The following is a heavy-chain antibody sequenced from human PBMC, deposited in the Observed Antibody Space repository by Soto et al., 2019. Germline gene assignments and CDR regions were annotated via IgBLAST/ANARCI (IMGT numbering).Heavy chain of an antibody. CDR1: GYTFTSYG. J-gene: IGHJ2*01. CDR2: IIPILGIA. CDR3: ARDHNYYDSSGYYYWYFDL. D-gene: IGHD3-22*01. Sequence: SVKVSCKASGYTFTSYGISWVRQAPGQGLEWMGRIIPILGIANYAQKFQGRVTITADKSTSTAYMELSSLRSEDTAVYYCARDHNYYDSSGYYYWYFDLWGRGTLVTVSS. V-gene: IGHV1-69*04.